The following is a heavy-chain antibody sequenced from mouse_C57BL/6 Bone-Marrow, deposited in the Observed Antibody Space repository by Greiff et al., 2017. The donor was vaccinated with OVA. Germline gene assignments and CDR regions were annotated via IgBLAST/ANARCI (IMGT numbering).Heavy chain of an antibody. J-gene: IGHJ3*01. D-gene: IGHD1-1*01. Sequence: VHLVDSGPGLLAPSQSLSIPCTVSGFSLTSYGVAWVRQSPGKGLEWLGVIWGVGISHSNSALKSRLSLSKDTSKSQVFLKMNRLQTDDTAMYYCASRYGSSGFAYWGQGTLVTVSA. CDR1: GFSLTSYG. V-gene: IGHV2-6*01. CDR2: IWGVGIS. CDR3: ASRYGSSGFAY.